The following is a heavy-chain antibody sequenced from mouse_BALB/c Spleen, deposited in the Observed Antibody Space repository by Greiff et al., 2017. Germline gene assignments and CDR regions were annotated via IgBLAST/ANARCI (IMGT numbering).Heavy chain of an antibody. J-gene: IGHJ3*01. CDR2: INPSNGGT. D-gene: IGHD2-1*01. Sequence: VQLQQSGAELVKPGASVKLSCKASGYTFTSYYMYWVKQRPGQGLEWIGEINPSNGGTNFNEKFKSKATLTVDKSSSTAYMQLSSLTSEDSAVYYCTLYGNYLWFAYWGQGTLVTVSA. CDR3: TLYGNYLWFAY. CDR1: GYTFTSYY. V-gene: IGHV1S81*02.